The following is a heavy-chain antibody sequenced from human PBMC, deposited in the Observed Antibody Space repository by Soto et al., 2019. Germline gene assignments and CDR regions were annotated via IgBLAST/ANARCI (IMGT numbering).Heavy chain of an antibody. J-gene: IGHJ4*02. CDR3: AKDLIRGDGYVDFDY. Sequence: ETLSLSCAASGFMFSNYAMFWVRQAPGKGLDWVSTIYAGGETTHYAESVKGRFTISRDNSNNRLYLQLNNLRAEDTAVYFCAKDLIRGDGYVDFDYWGLGTLVTVSS. D-gene: IGHD3-10*01. CDR2: IYAGGETT. CDR1: GFMFSNYA. V-gene: IGHV3-23*01.